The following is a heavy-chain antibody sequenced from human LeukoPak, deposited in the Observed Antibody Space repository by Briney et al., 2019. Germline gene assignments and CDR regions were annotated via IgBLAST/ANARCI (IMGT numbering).Heavy chain of an antibody. CDR1: GFTFSSYA. D-gene: IGHD2-15*01. CDR3: AKDAIPYCSGGRCYSDY. V-gene: IGHV3-23*01. Sequence: PGGSLRLSCAASGFTFSSYAMSWVRQAPGKGLEWVSAISGSGGSTYYADSVKGRFTISRDNSKNTLYLQMSSLRAEDTAVYYCAKDAIPYCSGGRCYSDYRGQGTLVTVSS. J-gene: IGHJ4*02. CDR2: ISGSGGST.